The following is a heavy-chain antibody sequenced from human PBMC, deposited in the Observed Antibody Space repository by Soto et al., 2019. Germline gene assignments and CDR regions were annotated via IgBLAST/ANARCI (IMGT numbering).Heavy chain of an antibody. CDR3: ARDIRGYSRAFDY. J-gene: IGHJ4*02. Sequence: PSETLSLTCTVSGGSISSYYWSWIRQPPGKGLEWIGYIYYSGSTNYNPSLKSRVTISVDTSKNQFSLKLSSVTAADTAFYYCARDIRGYSRAFDYWGQGTLVTVSS. CDR2: IYYSGST. CDR1: GGSISSYY. D-gene: IGHD5-18*01. V-gene: IGHV4-59*01.